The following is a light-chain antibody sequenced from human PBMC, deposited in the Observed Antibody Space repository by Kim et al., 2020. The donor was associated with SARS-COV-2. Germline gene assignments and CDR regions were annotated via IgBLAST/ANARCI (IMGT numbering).Light chain of an antibody. CDR3: QQSHGFQYS. Sequence: SAPVGNRITIPCRASQSVSTSLNWYQQQPGKAPNLLIYAVSTLQSGVPSRFSGSGSGTDFTLTISSLQPEDVAIYYCQQSHGFQYSFGQGTKLEI. CDR2: AVS. V-gene: IGKV1-39*01. J-gene: IGKJ2*03. CDR1: QSVSTS.